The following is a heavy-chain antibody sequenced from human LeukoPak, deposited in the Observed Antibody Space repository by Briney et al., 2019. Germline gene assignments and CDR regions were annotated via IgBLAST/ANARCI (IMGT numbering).Heavy chain of an antibody. D-gene: IGHD5-18*01. CDR2: INPNSGGT. CDR1: GYTFTGYY. J-gene: IGHJ5*02. Sequence: ASVKVSCKASGYTFTGYYMHWVRQAPGQGLEWMGWINPNSGGTNYAQKFQGRVTMTRDTSISTAYMELSRPRSDDTAVYYCARDIVMVTYWFDPWGQGTLVIVSS. V-gene: IGHV1-2*02. CDR3: ARDIVMVTYWFDP.